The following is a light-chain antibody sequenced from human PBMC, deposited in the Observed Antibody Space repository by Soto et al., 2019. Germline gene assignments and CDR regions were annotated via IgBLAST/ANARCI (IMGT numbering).Light chain of an antibody. V-gene: IGKV3-15*01. J-gene: IGKJ5*01. Sequence: EVVMTQSPATLSVSPGDSVALSCWASQSVSSNLAWYQHRPGQAPRLLIYDASTRATGIQARFSSSGSGTEFTLTITSVQSEDFEIYYCQQHGKLTPITFGQWTRL. CDR3: QQHGKLTPIT. CDR1: QSVSSN. CDR2: DAS.